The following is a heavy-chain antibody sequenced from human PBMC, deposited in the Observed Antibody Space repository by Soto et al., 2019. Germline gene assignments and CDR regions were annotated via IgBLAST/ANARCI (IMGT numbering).Heavy chain of an antibody. CDR1: GFTFSNAW. CDR3: TTDGAWQPYYFVY. CDR2: IKIKTHGGAA. J-gene: IGHJ4*02. V-gene: IGHV3-15*01. D-gene: IGHD6-13*01. Sequence: LRLSCAASGFTFSNAWMHWVRQAPGKGLEWVGRIKIKTHGGAADYAASVKGRFTISRDDSRNTVSLQMNSLETEDTAVYHCTTDGAWQPYYFVYWGQGTLVTVSS.